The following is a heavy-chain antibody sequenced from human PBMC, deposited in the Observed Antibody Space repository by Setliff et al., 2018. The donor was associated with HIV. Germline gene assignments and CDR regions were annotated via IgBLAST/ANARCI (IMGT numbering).Heavy chain of an antibody. CDR2: IYTTGST. CDR1: GGSMSTHY. Sequence: LSLTCTVSGGSMSTHYWSWIRQTPGTGLEWIGHIYTTGSTHYNPPLRSRVTISIDTSKSHFSLRLKSVTAADTALYYCASGSPFDGFDMWGQGTMVTVSS. CDR3: ASGSPFDGFDM. D-gene: IGHD1-26*01. V-gene: IGHV4-59*11. J-gene: IGHJ3*02.